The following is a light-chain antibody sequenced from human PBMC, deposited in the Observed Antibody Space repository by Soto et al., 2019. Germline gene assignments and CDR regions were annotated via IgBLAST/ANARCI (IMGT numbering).Light chain of an antibody. CDR2: TAS. Sequence: DIQMTQSPSTLSASVGDRGTVTCRASQSISDLLAWYQQKPGKAPKLLIYTASNLESGVPFRFSGSGSGTEFALTISSLQADDFATYYCQQFHRYPWTFGQGTKVEIK. CDR3: QQFHRYPWT. CDR1: QSISDL. V-gene: IGKV1-5*03. J-gene: IGKJ1*01.